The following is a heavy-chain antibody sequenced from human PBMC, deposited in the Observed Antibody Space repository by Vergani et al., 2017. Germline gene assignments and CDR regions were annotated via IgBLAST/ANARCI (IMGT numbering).Heavy chain of an antibody. Sequence: EVQLLESGGCLVQPGGSLRLSCAASGFTFSSYAMSWVRQAPGRGLEWVSAISVSGGSTYYADSVKGRFTISSDNSKNTPDLQMNSLRAADTAVYYCAKPYCTNGVCYXFDYWGQGTLVTVSS. CDR2: ISVSGGST. J-gene: IGHJ4*02. D-gene: IGHD2-8*01. CDR3: AKPYCTNGVCYXFDY. CDR1: GFTFSSYA. V-gene: IGHV3-23*01.